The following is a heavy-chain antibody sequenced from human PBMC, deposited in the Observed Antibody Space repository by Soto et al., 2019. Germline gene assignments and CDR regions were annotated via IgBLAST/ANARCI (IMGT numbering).Heavy chain of an antibody. V-gene: IGHV3-33*01. D-gene: IGHD6-13*01. CDR3: ARDPDVYSSSWYFDY. Sequence: HWVRQAPGKGLEWVAVIWYDGSNKYYADSVKGRFTISRDNSKNALYLQMNSLRAEDTAVYYCARDPDVYSSSWYFDYWGQGTLVTVSS. CDR2: IWYDGSNK. J-gene: IGHJ4*02.